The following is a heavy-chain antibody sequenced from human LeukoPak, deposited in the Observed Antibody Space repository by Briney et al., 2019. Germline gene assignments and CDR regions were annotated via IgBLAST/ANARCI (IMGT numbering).Heavy chain of an antibody. CDR3: ARGAWELLKEGAFDI. CDR1: GYIFTGYY. CDR2: INPNSGGT. V-gene: IGHV1-2*02. D-gene: IGHD1-26*01. J-gene: IGHJ3*02. Sequence: ASVKVSCKASGYIFTGYYLHWVRQAPGQGLEWMGGINPNSGGTDYSQRFQGRVTMTGDTSIRTAYMQLSRLTSDDTAVYYCARGAWELLKEGAFDIWGQGTMVTVSS.